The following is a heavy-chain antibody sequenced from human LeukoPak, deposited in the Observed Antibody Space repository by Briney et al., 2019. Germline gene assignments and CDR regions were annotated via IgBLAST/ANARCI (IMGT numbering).Heavy chain of an antibody. Sequence: ASVKVSCKASGYTFTSCGISWVRQAPGQGLEWMGWISAYNGNTNYAQKLQGRVTMTTDTSTSTAYMELRSLRSDDTAVYYCARDQKWPDYYYYGMDVWGQGTTVTVSS. CDR3: ARDQKWPDYYYYGMDV. CDR1: GYTFTSCG. J-gene: IGHJ6*02. CDR2: ISAYNGNT. D-gene: IGHD5-12*01. V-gene: IGHV1-18*01.